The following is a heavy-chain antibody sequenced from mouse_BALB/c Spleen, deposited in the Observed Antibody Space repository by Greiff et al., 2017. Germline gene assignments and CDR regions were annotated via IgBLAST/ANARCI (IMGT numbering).Heavy chain of an antibody. J-gene: IGHJ3*01. CDR3: TRAPLYGNFGGWFAY. CDR1: GYTFTSYY. CDR2: INPSIGGT. D-gene: IGHD2-1*01. Sequence: VQLQQPGAELVKPGASVKLSCKASGYTFTSYYMYWVKQRPGQGLEWIGGINPSIGGTNFNEKFKSKATLTVDKSSSTAYMQLSSLTSEDSAVYYCTRAPLYGNFGGWFAYWGQGTLVTVAA. V-gene: IGHV1S81*02.